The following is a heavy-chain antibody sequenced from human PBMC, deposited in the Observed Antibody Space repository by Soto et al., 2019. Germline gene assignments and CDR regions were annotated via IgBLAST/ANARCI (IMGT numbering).Heavy chain of an antibody. CDR2: VYHSGST. Sequence: QVQLQESGPGLVKPSQTLSLTCSVSGDSIRGGGHYWNWIRQFPGKGLEWIGYVYHSGSTHYNPSPRGQLTISVDTSKNQFSLRLISVTAADTAVYYCARDTGLTPTVWGYWGHGTQVTVSS. D-gene: IGHD7-27*01. CDR1: GDSIRGGGHY. CDR3: ARDTGLTPTVWGY. J-gene: IGHJ4*01. V-gene: IGHV4-31*01.